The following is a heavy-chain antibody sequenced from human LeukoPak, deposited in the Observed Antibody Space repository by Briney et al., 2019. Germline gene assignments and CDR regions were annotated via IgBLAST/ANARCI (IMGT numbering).Heavy chain of an antibody. CDR1: GGSISSYY. Sequence: SETLSLTCTVSGGSISSYYWSWIRQPAGKGLEWIGRINTSGSTNYNPSLKSRVTMSVDTSKNQFSLKLSSVTAADTAVYYCARENGWVVGARRPFDYWGQGTLVTVSS. CDR2: INTSGST. V-gene: IGHV4-4*07. CDR3: ARENGWVVGARRPFDY. D-gene: IGHD1-26*01. J-gene: IGHJ4*02.